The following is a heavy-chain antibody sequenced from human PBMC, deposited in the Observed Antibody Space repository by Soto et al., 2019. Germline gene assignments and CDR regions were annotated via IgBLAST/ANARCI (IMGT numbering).Heavy chain of an antibody. CDR2: ISSNGGST. CDR3: ARDRYPRGKSGRIVIYYYMDV. J-gene: IGHJ6*03. V-gene: IGHV3-64*01. D-gene: IGHD3-10*01. CDR1: GFTFSSYA. Sequence: GGSLRLSCAASGFTFSSYAMHWVRQAPGKGLEYVSAISSNGGSTYYANSVKGRFTISRDNSKNTLYLQMGSLRAEDMAVYYCARDRYPRGKSGRIVIYYYMDVWGKGTTVTVSS.